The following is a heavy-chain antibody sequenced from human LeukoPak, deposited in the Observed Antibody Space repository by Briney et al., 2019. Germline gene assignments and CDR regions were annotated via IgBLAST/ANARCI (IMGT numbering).Heavy chain of an antibody. Sequence: RGSLRLSCTASGFTFSGAWMTWVRQAPGKGLEWVANIREDGTEKNYVDSVKGRFTISRDNAKNSLFLQMSNLRDDDTAIYYCARHAGISFWGQGTLVTVSS. V-gene: IGHV3-7*01. CDR2: IREDGTEK. J-gene: IGHJ4*02. CDR3: ARHAGISF. CDR1: GFTFSGAW. D-gene: IGHD3-10*01.